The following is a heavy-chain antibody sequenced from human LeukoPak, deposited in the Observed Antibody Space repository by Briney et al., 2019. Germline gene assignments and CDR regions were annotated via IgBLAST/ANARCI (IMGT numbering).Heavy chain of an antibody. D-gene: IGHD3-22*01. Sequence: ASVKVSCKPSGYTFTGYYMHWVRQAPGQGLEWMGRINPNSGGTNYAQKFQGRVTMTRDTSISTAYMELSRLRSDDTAVYYCATGTYYYDSSGYYPDYFDYWGQGTLVTVSS. V-gene: IGHV1-2*06. J-gene: IGHJ4*02. CDR2: INPNSGGT. CDR3: ATGTYYYDSSGYYPDYFDY. CDR1: GYTFTGYY.